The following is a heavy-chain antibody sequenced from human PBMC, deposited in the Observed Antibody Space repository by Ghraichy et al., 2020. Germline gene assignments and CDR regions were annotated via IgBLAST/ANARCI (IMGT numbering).Heavy chain of an antibody. J-gene: IGHJ5*02. V-gene: IGHV4-34*01. D-gene: IGHD2-2*01. Sequence: SETLSLTCAVYGGSFSGYYWSWIRQPPGKGLEWIGEINHSGSTNYNPSLKSRVTISVDTSKNQFSLKLSSVTAADTAVYYCTRSLCSTSCYARRGNWFDPWGQGTLVTVSS. CDR3: TRSLCSTSCYARRGNWFDP. CDR1: GGSFSGYY. CDR2: INHSGST.